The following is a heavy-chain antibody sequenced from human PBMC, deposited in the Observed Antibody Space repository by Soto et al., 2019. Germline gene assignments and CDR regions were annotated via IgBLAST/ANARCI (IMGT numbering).Heavy chain of an antibody. D-gene: IGHD3-22*01. CDR2: ISYDGSNK. CDR3: ARGAYYYDSSGSAKFY. Sequence: QVQLVESGGGVVQPGRSLRLSCAASGFTFSSYAMHWVRQAPGKVLEWVAVISYDGSNKYYADSVKGRFTISRDNSKNTLYLQMNSLRAEDTAVYYCARGAYYYDSSGSAKFYWGQGTLVTVSS. J-gene: IGHJ4*02. CDR1: GFTFSSYA. V-gene: IGHV3-30-3*01.